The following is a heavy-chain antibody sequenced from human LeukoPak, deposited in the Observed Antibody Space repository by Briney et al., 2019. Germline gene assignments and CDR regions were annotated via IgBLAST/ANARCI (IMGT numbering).Heavy chain of an antibody. Sequence: PGGSLRRSCAASGFTFSSYGMHWVRQAPGKGLEWVAVISYDGSNKYYADSVKGRFTISRDNSKNTLYLQMNSLRAEDTAVYYCAKDGYSSFPYYFDYWGQGTLVTVSS. V-gene: IGHV3-30*18. J-gene: IGHJ4*02. D-gene: IGHD6-19*01. CDR1: GFTFSSYG. CDR2: ISYDGSNK. CDR3: AKDGYSSFPYYFDY.